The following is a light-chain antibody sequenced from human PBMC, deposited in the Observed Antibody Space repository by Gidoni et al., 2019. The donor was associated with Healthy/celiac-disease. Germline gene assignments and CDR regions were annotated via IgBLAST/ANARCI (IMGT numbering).Light chain of an antibody. CDR2: DAS. CDR3: QQYGSSPLT. J-gene: IGKJ4*01. CDR1: HSVSSSY. Sequence: EIVLTQSPATRSVSPGESATLSCGASHSVSSSYLAWYQQKPGLAPRLLIYDASSRATGIPDRFSGSGSGTDFTLTISRLEPEDFAVYYCQQYGSSPLTFGGGTKVEIK. V-gene: IGKV3D-20*01.